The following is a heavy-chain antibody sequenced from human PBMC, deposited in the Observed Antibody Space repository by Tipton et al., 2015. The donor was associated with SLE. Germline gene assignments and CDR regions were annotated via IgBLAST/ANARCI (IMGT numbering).Heavy chain of an antibody. CDR2: IYYSGST. V-gene: IGHV4-31*03. Sequence: TLSLTCTVSGDSIGSGNYYWYLIRKPDGKGLEWIGYIYYSGSTYYNPSLKSRVSISVDTSKNQFSLKLRSVTAADTAVYYCARDGEVPWGQGTMVTVSS. J-gene: IGHJ3*01. CDR1: GDSIGSGNYY. D-gene: IGHD3-10*01. CDR3: ARDGEVP.